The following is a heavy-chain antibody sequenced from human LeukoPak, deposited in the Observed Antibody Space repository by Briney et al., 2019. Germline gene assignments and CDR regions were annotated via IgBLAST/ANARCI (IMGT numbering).Heavy chain of an antibody. Sequence: PGGSLRLSCAASGFTFDGYAMHWVRQAPGKGLEWVSLINWDGTSTYYADSVRGRFAISRDNSKNSLFLEMNSLRPEDTAFYYCAKVNRYRQLGTLDYWGQGTLVTVSS. CDR3: AKVNRYRQLGTLDY. V-gene: IGHV3-43D*04. CDR2: INWDGTST. J-gene: IGHJ4*02. CDR1: GFTFDGYA. D-gene: IGHD1-1*01.